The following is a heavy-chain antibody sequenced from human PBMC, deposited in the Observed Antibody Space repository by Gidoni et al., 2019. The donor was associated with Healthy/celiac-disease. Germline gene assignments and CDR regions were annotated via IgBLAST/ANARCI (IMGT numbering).Heavy chain of an antibody. Sequence: QVQLVQSGAEVKKPGASVKVSCKASGYTFTGYYMHWVRPAPGQGLEWMGWINPNRRGTNDAQKFQGRVTMTRDTSISTAYMELSRLRSDDTAVDYCARGGGITMVQGVITYYYYYYGMDVWGQGTTVTVSS. CDR3: ARGGGITMVQGVITYYYYYYGMDV. CDR1: GYTFTGYY. J-gene: IGHJ6*02. CDR2: INPNRRGT. D-gene: IGHD3-10*01. V-gene: IGHV1-2*02.